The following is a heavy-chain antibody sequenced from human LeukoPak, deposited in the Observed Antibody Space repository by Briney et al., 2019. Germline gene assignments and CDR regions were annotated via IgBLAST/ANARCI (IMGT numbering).Heavy chain of an antibody. V-gene: IGHV3-7*01. Sequence: GGSLRLSCAASGFTFSSYWMSWVRQAPGKGLEWVANIKQDGSEKYYVDSVKGRFTISRDNAKNSLYLQMNSLRAEDTAVYYCAGDSGSYLRPLHFDYWGQGTLVTVSS. D-gene: IGHD1-26*01. J-gene: IGHJ4*02. CDR3: AGDSGSYLRPLHFDY. CDR2: IKQDGSEK. CDR1: GFTFSSYW.